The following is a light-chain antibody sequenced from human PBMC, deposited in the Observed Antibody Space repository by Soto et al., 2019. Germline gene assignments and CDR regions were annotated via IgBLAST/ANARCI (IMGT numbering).Light chain of an antibody. J-gene: IGKJ5*01. CDR3: MQALQTPIT. Sequence: DIVMTQSPLSLPVTPGEPASISCRSSQSLLRSIGYNYLDWYLQKPGQSPQLLIYLGSNRVSGVPDRFSGSGSGTDITLKISRVEAEDVGVYYCMQALQTPITLGQGTRLEIK. V-gene: IGKV2-28*01. CDR1: QSLLRSIGYNY. CDR2: LGS.